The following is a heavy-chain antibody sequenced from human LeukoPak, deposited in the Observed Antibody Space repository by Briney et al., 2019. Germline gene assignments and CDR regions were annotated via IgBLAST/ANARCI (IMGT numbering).Heavy chain of an antibody. CDR1: GYTVTGYY. J-gene: IGHJ4*02. D-gene: IGHD1-1*01. CDR2: INPNSGGT. CDR3: ARDLADDGLFDY. V-gene: IGHV1-2*02. Sequence: ASVRVSCKTSGYTVTGYYTSWVRQAPGQGLEWMGWINPNSGGTKYAQNFQGRVTMTRDTSISTAYMELSRLTSDDTAIYFCARDLADDGLFDYWGQGTLVTVSS.